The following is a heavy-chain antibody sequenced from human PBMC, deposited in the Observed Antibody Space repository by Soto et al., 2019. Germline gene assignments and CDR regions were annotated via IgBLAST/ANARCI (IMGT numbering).Heavy chain of an antibody. CDR1: GGSISSSSYY. D-gene: IGHD3-3*01. J-gene: IGHJ5*02. CDR2: IYYSGST. V-gene: IGHV4-39*01. CDR3: ASQPYITIFGVVINNWFDP. Sequence: QLQLQESGPGLVKPSETLSLTCTVSGGSISSSSYYWGWIRQPPGKGLEWIGSIYYSGSTYYNPSLKSRVTISVDTSKNQFSLKLSSVTAADTAVYYCASQPYITIFGVVINNWFDPWGQGTLVTVSS.